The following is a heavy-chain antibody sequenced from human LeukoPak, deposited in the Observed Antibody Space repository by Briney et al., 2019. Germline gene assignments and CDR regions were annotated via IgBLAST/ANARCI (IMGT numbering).Heavy chain of an antibody. V-gene: IGHV4-59*01. CDR1: GGSFSGYY. CDR3: ARGIGDSSGWFDY. CDR2: IYYSGNT. Sequence: PSETLSLTCAVYGGSFSGYYWSWIRQPPGKGLEWIGYIYYSGNTNYNPSLKSRVTISVDTSKNQSSLKLSSVTAADTAVYYCARGIGDSSGWFDYWGQGTLVTVSS. D-gene: IGHD6-19*01. J-gene: IGHJ4*02.